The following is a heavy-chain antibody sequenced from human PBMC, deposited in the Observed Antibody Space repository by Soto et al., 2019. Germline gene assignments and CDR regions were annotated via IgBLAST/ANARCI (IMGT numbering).Heavy chain of an antibody. V-gene: IGHV3-48*04. CDR2: IDISSSTI. D-gene: IGHD2-2*01. CDR3: AKSSVVPAAMPGEDGLFDY. CDR1: RFTFSSYS. Sequence: PGGSLRLSCAASRFTFSSYSMNWVRQAPGKGLEWVSYIDISSSTICYADSVKGRFTISRDNAKNSLYLQMNSLRAEDTALYYCAKSSVVPAAMPGEDGLFDYWGQGTLVTVSS. J-gene: IGHJ4*02.